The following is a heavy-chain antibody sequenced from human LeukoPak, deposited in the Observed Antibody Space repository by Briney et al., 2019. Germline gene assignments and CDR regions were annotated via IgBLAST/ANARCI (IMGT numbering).Heavy chain of an antibody. V-gene: IGHV1-8*01. CDR2: MNPNSGNT. D-gene: IGHD6-13*01. Sequence: ASVKVSCKASGYTFTSYDINWVRQATGQGLEWMGWMNPNSGNTGYAQKFQGRVTMTRNTSISTAYMELSSLRSEDTAVYHCARGLAAAGEGTFDPWGQGTLVTVSS. J-gene: IGHJ5*02. CDR3: ARGLAAAGEGTFDP. CDR1: GYTFTSYD.